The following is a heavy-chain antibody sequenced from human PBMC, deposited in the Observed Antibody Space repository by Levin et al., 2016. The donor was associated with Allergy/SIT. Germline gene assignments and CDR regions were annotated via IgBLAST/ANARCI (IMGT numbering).Heavy chain of an antibody. D-gene: IGHD3-9*01. CDR2: IYTSGST. CDR3: ARELGDTLTGYHYGMDV. V-gene: IGHV4-4*07. J-gene: IGHJ6*02. CDR1: GGSISSYY. Sequence: GSLRLSCTVSGGSISSYYWSWIRQPAGKGLEWIGRIYTSGSTNYNPSLKSRVTMSVDTSKKQFSLKLRSVTAADTAVYYCARELGDTLTGYHYGMDVWGQGTTVTVSS.